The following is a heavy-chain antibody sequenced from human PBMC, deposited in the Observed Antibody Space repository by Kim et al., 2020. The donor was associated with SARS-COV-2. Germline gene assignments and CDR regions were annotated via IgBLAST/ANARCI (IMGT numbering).Heavy chain of an antibody. Sequence: YYADSVKGRFTISRDNSKNTLYLQMNSLRAEDTAVYYCAKFEDQQLALDYWGQGTLVTVSS. D-gene: IGHD6-13*01. J-gene: IGHJ4*02. CDR3: AKFEDQQLALDY. V-gene: IGHV3-23*01.